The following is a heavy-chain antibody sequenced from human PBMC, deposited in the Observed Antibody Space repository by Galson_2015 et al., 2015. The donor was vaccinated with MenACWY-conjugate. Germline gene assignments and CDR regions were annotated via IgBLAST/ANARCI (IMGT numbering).Heavy chain of an antibody. D-gene: IGHD3-3*01. V-gene: IGHV3-23*01. Sequence: SLRLSCAVSGFTFSSYWMSWVRQAPGKGLEWVPSINNRGSATYYVDSVKGRFTISRDNSKNTLFLQMNSLRAEDTALYYCAKPISSYYDFMTGDSWGQGTLVTVSS. CDR1: GFTFSSYW. J-gene: IGHJ4*02. CDR3: AKPISSYYDFMTGDS. CDR2: INNRGSAT.